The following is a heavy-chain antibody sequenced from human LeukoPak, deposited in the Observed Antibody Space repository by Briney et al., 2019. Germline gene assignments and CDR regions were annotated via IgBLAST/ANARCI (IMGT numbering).Heavy chain of an antibody. CDR1: GFTFSSYS. D-gene: IGHD4-23*01. CDR3: AKAVYGGKQDY. CDR2: VSGSGGST. J-gene: IGHJ4*02. V-gene: IGHV3-23*01. Sequence: GRSLTLACAAAGFTFSSYSMSWARQAPGKGLEWDSSVSGSGGSTYYADSVKGRFTISRDNSKNTLYLQMNSLRAEDTAVYYCAKAVYGGKQDYWGQGTLVTVSS.